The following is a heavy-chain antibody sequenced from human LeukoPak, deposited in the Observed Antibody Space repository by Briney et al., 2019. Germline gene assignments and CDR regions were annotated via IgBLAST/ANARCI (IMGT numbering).Heavy chain of an antibody. CDR1: GGSIRSYY. CDR3: ARWGSIAVARFDY. D-gene: IGHD6-6*01. J-gene: IGHJ4*02. V-gene: IGHV4-59*01. Sequence: SETLSLTCTVSGGSIRSYYWSWIRQPPGKGLEWIGYIYYTGSTNYNPSLTSRVNISVDTSKNPFSLNLTSVTAADTAVYYCARWGSIAVARFDYWGQGTLVTVSS. CDR2: IYYTGST.